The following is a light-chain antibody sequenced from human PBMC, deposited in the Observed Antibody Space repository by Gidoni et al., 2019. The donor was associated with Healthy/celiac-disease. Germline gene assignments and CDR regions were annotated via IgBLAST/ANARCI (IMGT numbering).Light chain of an antibody. CDR2: DNN. Sequence: QSVLTPPPSVSAAPGQKVTISCSGSSSNLGNNYVSWYQQLPGTAPKLLIYDNNKRPSGMPDRFSGAKSGTSATLGITGLQTGDEADYYCGTWDTSLSGGVCGGGTKLTVL. CDR1: SSNLGNNY. V-gene: IGLV1-51*01. CDR3: GTWDTSLSGGV. J-gene: IGLJ2*01.